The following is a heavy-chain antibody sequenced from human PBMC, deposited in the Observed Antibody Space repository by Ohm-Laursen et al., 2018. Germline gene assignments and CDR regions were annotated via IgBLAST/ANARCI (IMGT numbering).Heavy chain of an antibody. Sequence: GSLRLSCAASGFTLSGYDMTWIRQAPGKGLEWVSYISRSGSATFYADSLKGRFTFSRDNANKSLYLQVNSLRAEDTAVYFCARVGFSLIRGVTCYNYAMDVWGQGTPVTVSS. CDR3: ARVGFSLIRGVTCYNYAMDV. D-gene: IGHD3-10*01. CDR2: ISRSGSAT. V-gene: IGHV3-11*01. CDR1: GFTLSGYD. J-gene: IGHJ6*02.